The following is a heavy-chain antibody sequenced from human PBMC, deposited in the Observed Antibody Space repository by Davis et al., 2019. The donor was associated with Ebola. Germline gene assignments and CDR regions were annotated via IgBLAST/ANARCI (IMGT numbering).Heavy chain of an antibody. CDR3: AKDTSNVWFDV. CDR2: LGLSADT. J-gene: IGHJ3*01. CDR1: GFTFSSVA. V-gene: IGHV3-23*01. D-gene: IGHD6-19*01. Sequence: GGSLRLSCAASGFTFSSVAMAWVRQPPGKGLEWVSTLGLSADTYYADSVKGRFTISRDNSKNTLHLQMNSLRVEDTAIYYCAKDTSNVWFDVWGQGTMVTVSS.